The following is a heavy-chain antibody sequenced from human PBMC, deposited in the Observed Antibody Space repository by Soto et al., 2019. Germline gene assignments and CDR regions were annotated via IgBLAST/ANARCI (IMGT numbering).Heavy chain of an antibody. Sequence: QVHLQESGPGLVKPSETLSLTCTVSGGAISTYYWTWIRQPAGKGLEWIGRIYSSGSTKYNPSLQSRVTMSLDTSNNQFSLRLTSVTAADTAVYYCARGQRFSDWFDPWGQRTLVTVSS. CDR2: IYSSGST. V-gene: IGHV4-4*07. J-gene: IGHJ5*02. CDR1: GGAISTYY. D-gene: IGHD3-3*01. CDR3: ARGQRFSDWFDP.